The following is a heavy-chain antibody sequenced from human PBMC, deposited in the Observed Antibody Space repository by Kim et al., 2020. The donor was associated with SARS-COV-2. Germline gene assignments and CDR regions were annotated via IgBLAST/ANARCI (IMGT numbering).Heavy chain of an antibody. J-gene: IGHJ5*02. Sequence: GRFTISRDNPKNTLYLQMNSLRAEDTAVYYCAKDSPAGRIAVASGGWFDPWGQGTLVTVSS. CDR3: AKDSPAGRIAVASGGWFDP. V-gene: IGHV3-23*01. D-gene: IGHD6-19*01.